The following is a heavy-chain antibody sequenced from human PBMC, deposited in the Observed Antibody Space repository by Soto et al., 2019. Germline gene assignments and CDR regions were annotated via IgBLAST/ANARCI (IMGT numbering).Heavy chain of an antibody. CDR1: GGSISSGDDF. J-gene: IGHJ6*02. CDR3: ARDRAKWKDYYYYGMDV. V-gene: IGHV4-30-4*01. D-gene: IGHD1-20*01. CDR2: IYYSGST. Sequence: QVQLQESGPGLVKPSQTLSLTCTVSGGSISSGDDFWTWIRQPPGKGLEWIGYIYYSGSTYYNPSLKRRLTMSVDTSNNQFSLKLSSVTAADTAVYYCARDRAKWKDYYYYGMDVWGQGTTVTVSS.